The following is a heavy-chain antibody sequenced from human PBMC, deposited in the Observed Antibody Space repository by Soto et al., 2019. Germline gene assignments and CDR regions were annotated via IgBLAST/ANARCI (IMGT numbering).Heavy chain of an antibody. CDR1: GVSFSDYY. J-gene: IGHJ4*02. Sequence: AESLSLTCAVSGVSFSDYYWTWIRQPPGKGLEWIGEINHTGSTGYNPSLKSRLTISIDTNKSQSPLLLNSVTAAETAVYYCASVGYDDRSSYSAPFDFWAQGTLVTVSS. D-gene: IGHD3-22*01. CDR3: ASVGYDDRSSYSAPFDF. V-gene: IGHV4-34*01. CDR2: INHTGST.